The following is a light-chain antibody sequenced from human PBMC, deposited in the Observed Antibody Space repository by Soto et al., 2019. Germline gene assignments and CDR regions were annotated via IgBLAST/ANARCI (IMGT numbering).Light chain of an antibody. J-gene: IGKJ4*02. V-gene: IGKV1-16*02. CDR3: HPYNSYPLT. CDR2: AAS. Sequence: DIEMTQSPSSLSASVGDRVTITCRASQGVTNYVASFQQKPGKAPKSLIYAASSLQSGAPSKLSGSGSGTDFTLTISSMQPEDSATYYCHPYNSYPLTFGGGTRVEI. CDR1: QGVTNY.